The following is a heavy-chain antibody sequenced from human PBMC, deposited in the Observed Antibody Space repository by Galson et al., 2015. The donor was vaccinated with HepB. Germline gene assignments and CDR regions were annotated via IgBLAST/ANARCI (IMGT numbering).Heavy chain of an antibody. CDR2: IKQDGSEK. D-gene: IGHD5-12*01. CDR3: ARDGIVATITNNDY. J-gene: IGHJ4*02. V-gene: IGHV3-7*03. CDR1: GFTFSSYW. Sequence: SLRLSCAASGFTFSSYWMSWVRQAPGKGLEWVANIKQDGSEKYYVDSVKGRFTISRDNAKNSLYLQMNSLRAEDTAVYYCARDGIVATITNNDYWGQGTLVTVSS.